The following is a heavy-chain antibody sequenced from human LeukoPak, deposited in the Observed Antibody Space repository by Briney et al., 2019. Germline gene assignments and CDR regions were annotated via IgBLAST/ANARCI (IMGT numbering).Heavy chain of an antibody. CDR1: GFTFSGSA. J-gene: IGHJ6*03. CDR3: TSPIWSYYYYMDV. Sequence: PGGSLRLSCAASGFTFSGSAMHWVRQASGKGLEWVGRIRSKANSYATAYAASVKGRFTISRDDSKNTAYLQMNSLKTEDTAVYYCTSPIWSYYYYMDVWGKGTTVTVSS. D-gene: IGHD3-10*01. CDR2: IRSKANSYAT. V-gene: IGHV3-73*01.